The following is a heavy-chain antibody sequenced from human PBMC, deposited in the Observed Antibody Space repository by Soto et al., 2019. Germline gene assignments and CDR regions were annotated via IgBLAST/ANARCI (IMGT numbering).Heavy chain of an antibody. CDR2: INSDGSST. V-gene: IGHV3-74*01. Sequence: EVQLVESGGGLVQPGGSLRLSCAASGFTFSSYWMHWVRQAPGKGLVWVSRINSDGSSTSYADSVKGRFTISRDTAKNTLYLQRNSLRAEDTAVYYCVRTSLVVAAATPEDYWGQGTLVTVSS. D-gene: IGHD2-15*01. CDR3: VRTSLVVAAATPEDY. J-gene: IGHJ4*02. CDR1: GFTFSSYW.